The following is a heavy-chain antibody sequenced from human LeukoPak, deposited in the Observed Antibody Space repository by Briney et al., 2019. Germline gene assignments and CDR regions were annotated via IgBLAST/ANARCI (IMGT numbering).Heavy chain of an antibody. Sequence: SETLSLTCTVSGGSIRSSSYYWGWIRQPPGKGLEWIGYIYYSGSTNYNPSLKSRVTISVDTSKNQFSLKLSSVTAADTAVYYCARALGAFDIWGQGTMVTVSS. CDR3: ARALGAFDI. CDR2: IYYSGST. CDR1: GGSIRSSSYY. J-gene: IGHJ3*02. V-gene: IGHV4-61*05.